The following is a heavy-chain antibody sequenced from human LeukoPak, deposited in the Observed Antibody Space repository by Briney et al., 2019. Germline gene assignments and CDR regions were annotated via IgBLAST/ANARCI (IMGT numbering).Heavy chain of an antibody. Sequence: PSGTLSLTCAVSGGSISSSNWWSWVRQPPGKGLEWIGEILHTGSTNYNPSLKSRVTISVDKSKTQFSLKLSSVTAADTAVYYCGRFGGGRFAGDYWGQGTLVTVSS. CDR2: ILHTGST. D-gene: IGHD4-23*01. V-gene: IGHV4-4*02. CDR1: GGSISSSNW. CDR3: GRFGGGRFAGDY. J-gene: IGHJ4*02.